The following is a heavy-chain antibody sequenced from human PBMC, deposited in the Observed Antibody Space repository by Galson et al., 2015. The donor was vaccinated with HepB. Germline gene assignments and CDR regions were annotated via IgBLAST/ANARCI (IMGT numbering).Heavy chain of an antibody. CDR1: GGTFSSYA. V-gene: IGHV1-69*13. D-gene: IGHD4-17*01. Sequence: SVKVSCKASGGTFSSYAISWVRQAPGQGLEWMGGIIPIFGTANYAQKFQGRVTITADESTSTAYMELSSLRSEDTAVYYCARARSEGGDYGYYYYGMDVWGQGTTVTVSS. J-gene: IGHJ6*02. CDR3: ARARSEGGDYGYYYYGMDV. CDR2: IIPIFGTA.